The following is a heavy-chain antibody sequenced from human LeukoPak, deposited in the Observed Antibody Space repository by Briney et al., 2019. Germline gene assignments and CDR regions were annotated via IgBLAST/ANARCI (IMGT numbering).Heavy chain of an antibody. CDR1: GFTFSAYG. CDR2: IRHDGRDK. D-gene: IGHD2-15*01. CDR3: AKMEDNWHFFDY. J-gene: IGHJ4*02. V-gene: IGHV3-30*02. Sequence: GGSLRLSCAGSGFTFSAYGMHWVRQAPGKGLEWVAFIRHDGRDKFYADSVKGRFTISRDNSRKTVYVQMNSLRAEDTAVYYCAKMEDNWHFFDYWGQGTPVTVSS.